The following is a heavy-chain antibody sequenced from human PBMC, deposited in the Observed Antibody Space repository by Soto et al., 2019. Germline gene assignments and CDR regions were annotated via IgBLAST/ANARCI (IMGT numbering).Heavy chain of an antibody. CDR3: ARDRAPGWAYYYGMDV. J-gene: IGHJ6*02. CDR1: GNTFTSYY. CDR2: INPSSGST. D-gene: IGHD1-26*01. V-gene: IGHV1-46*03. Sequence: EASVKVSCKASGNTFTSYYMHWVRQAPGQGLEWMGIINPSSGSTSYAQKFQGRVTMTRDTSTSTVYMELSSLRSEDTAVYYCARDRAPGWAYYYGMDVWGQGTKVTVSS.